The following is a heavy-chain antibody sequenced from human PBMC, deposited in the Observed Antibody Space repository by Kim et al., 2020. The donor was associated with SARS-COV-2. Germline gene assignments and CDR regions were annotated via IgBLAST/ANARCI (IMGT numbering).Heavy chain of an antibody. D-gene: IGHD6-19*01. CDR1: GFTVSSNY. CDR2: IYSGGST. CDR3: AREDSSGWYEEGYYYYGMDV. Sequence: GGSLRLSCAASGFTVSSNYMSWVRQAPGKGLEWVSVIYSGGSTYYADSVKGRFTISRDNSKNTLYLQMNSLRAEDTAVYYCAREDSSGWYEEGYYYYGMDVWGQGTTVTVSS. J-gene: IGHJ6*02. V-gene: IGHV3-53*01.